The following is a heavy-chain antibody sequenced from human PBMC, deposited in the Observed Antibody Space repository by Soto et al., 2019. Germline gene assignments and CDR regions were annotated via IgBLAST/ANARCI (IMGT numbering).Heavy chain of an antibody. CDR1: GGSISSYY. J-gene: IGHJ5*02. D-gene: IGHD1-20*01. CDR2: IFYSGST. CDR3: ARDGATEGIT. Sequence: SETLSLTCTVSGGSISSYYWSWIRQPPGKGLEWIGYIFYSGSTNYNPSLKSRVTISVDTSKSQFSLRLSSVTAADTAVYYCARDGATEGITWGQGTPVTVSS. V-gene: IGHV4-59*01.